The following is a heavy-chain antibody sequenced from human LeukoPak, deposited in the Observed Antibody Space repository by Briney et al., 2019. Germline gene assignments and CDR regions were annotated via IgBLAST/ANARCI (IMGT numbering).Heavy chain of an antibody. J-gene: IGHJ4*02. CDR1: GYTFTGYY. CDR2: INPNSGGT. D-gene: IGHD3-16*02. Sequence: ASVKVSCKASGYTFTGYYMHWVRQAPGQGLEWMGRINPNSGGTNYAQKFQGRVTMTRDTSISTAYMELSRLRSDDTAVYYCARGFVYDYVWGSYRYNYFDYWGQGTLVTVSS. CDR3: ARGFVYDYVWGSYRYNYFDY. V-gene: IGHV1-2*06.